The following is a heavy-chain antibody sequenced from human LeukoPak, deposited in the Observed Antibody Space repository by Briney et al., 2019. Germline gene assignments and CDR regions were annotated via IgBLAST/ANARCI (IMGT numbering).Heavy chain of an antibody. Sequence: GGSLRLSCAASGFTFSSYSMNWVRQAPGKGLEWVSYISSSSSTIYYADSVKGRFTISRDNAKNSLYLQMNSLRAEDTAVYYCARDYLEGYYDSSGSWFDPWGQGTLVTVSS. CDR1: GFTFSSYS. D-gene: IGHD3-22*01. V-gene: IGHV3-48*04. J-gene: IGHJ5*02. CDR2: ISSSSSTI. CDR3: ARDYLEGYYDSSGSWFDP.